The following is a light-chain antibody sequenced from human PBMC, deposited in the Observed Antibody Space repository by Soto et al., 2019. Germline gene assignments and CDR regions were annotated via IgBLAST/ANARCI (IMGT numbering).Light chain of an antibody. CDR3: SSNTSSSTYV. CDR2: EVS. Sequence: QSVLTQPPSVSGSPGQSITISCTGTSSNVGGYKYVAWYQQHPGTAPKLMIYEVSNRPSGVTNRFSGSKSGNTASLTISGLLTEGEADYYCSSNTSSSTYVFGTGTKVTVL. CDR1: SSNVGGYKY. V-gene: IGLV2-14*01. J-gene: IGLJ1*01.